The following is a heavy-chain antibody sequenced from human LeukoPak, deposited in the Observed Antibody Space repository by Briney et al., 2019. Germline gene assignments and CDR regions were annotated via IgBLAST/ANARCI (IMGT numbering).Heavy chain of an antibody. J-gene: IGHJ6*02. Sequence: GGSLRLSCTASGFTFGDYAMSWFRQAPGKGLEWVGFIRSKAYGGTTEYAASVKGRFTISRDDSKSIAYLQMNSLKTEDTAVYYCTRDRSYGCMDVWGQGTTVTVSS. CDR3: TRDRSYGCMDV. D-gene: IGHD5-18*01. CDR2: IRSKAYGGTT. V-gene: IGHV3-49*03. CDR1: GFTFGDYA.